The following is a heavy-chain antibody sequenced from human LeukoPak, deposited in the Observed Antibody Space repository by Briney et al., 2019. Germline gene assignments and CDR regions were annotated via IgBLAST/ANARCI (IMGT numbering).Heavy chain of an antibody. CDR2: ISGSGGST. Sequence: GGPLRLSCAASGFTFSSYAMSWVRQAPGKGLEWVSAISGSGGSTYYADSVKGRFTISRDNSKNTLYLQMNSLRAEDKAVYYCAKHRDIFYYFDYWGQGTLVTVSS. CDR1: GFTFSSYA. J-gene: IGHJ4*02. V-gene: IGHV3-23*01. D-gene: IGHD2-15*01. CDR3: AKHRDIFYYFDY.